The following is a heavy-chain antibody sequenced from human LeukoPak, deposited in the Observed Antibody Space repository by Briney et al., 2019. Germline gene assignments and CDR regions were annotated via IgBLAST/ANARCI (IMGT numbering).Heavy chain of an antibody. D-gene: IGHD3-3*01. Sequence: PGGSLRLSCAASGVTFSSYSLNWVRQAPGKGLEWVSSMSDIGPNTYYADSVKGRFTISRDTSKNTLLLQMNSLRGDDTALYFCARRLSLRFDAFAVWGPGTVVTVSS. J-gene: IGHJ3*01. V-gene: IGHV3-23*01. CDR2: MSDIGPNT. CDR1: GVTFSSYS. CDR3: ARRLSLRFDAFAV.